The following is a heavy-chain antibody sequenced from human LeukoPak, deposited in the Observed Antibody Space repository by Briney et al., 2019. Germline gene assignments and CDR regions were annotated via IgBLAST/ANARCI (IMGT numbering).Heavy chain of an antibody. CDR1: GFTFSSYS. Sequence: GGSLRLSCAASGFTFSSYSMNWVRQAPGKGLEWVSSISSSSSYIYYADSVKGRFTISRDNAKNPLYLQMNSLRAEDTAVYYCAREGDSSGYYYSYWGQGTLVTVSS. CDR3: AREGDSSGYYYSY. CDR2: ISSSSSYI. J-gene: IGHJ4*02. V-gene: IGHV3-21*01. D-gene: IGHD3-22*01.